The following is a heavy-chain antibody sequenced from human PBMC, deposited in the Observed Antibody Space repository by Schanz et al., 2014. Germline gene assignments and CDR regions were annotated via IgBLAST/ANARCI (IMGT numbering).Heavy chain of an antibody. V-gene: IGHV1-46*03. CDR2: INPSSGTT. J-gene: IGHJ4*02. Sequence: QVQLVQSGAEVKKPGVSVKVSCKASGYTFTTYYIHWVRQAPGQGLEWMGKINPSSGTTRIAQNFEGRVTVTRDTSTSTVSMELSSLRSEDTAVYYCARRGFFDSDSFDSWGQGTLVTVSS. CDR3: ARRGFFDSDSFDS. CDR1: GYTFTTYY. D-gene: IGHD3-22*01.